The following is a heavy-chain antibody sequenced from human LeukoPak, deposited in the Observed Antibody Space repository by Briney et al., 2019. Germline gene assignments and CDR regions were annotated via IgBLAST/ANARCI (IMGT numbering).Heavy chain of an antibody. CDR2: IGTAGDT. J-gene: IGHJ3*02. V-gene: IGHV3-13*04. CDR3: ARGRGWGTFDI. D-gene: IGHD3-10*01. CDR1: GFTFSSYD. Sequence: PGGSLRLSCAASGFTFSSYDMHWVRQGTGKGLEWVSAIGTAGDTYYPGSVKGRFTTSRENAKNSLYLQMNSLRVGDTAVYYCARGRGWGTFDIWGPGTMVTVSS.